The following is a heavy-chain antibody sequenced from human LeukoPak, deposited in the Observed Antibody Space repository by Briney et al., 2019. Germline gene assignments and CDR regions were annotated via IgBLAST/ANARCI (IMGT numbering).Heavy chain of an antibody. CDR2: ISSSSSTI. CDR3: ARAPTRGTTAIFDY. V-gene: IGHV3-48*04. CDR1: GFTFSTYA. Sequence: GRSLRLSCAASGFTFSTYAINWVRQAPGKGLEWVSYISSSSSTIYYADSVKGRFTISRDNAKNSLYLQMNSLRAEDTAVYYCARAPTRGTTAIFDYWGQGTLVTVSS. J-gene: IGHJ4*02. D-gene: IGHD5-24*01.